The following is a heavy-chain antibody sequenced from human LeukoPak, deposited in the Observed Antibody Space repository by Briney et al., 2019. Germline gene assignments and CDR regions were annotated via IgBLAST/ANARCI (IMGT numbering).Heavy chain of an antibody. V-gene: IGHV1-8*01. CDR2: MNPNSGNT. CDR1: GYTFTSYD. D-gene: IGHD5-12*01. Sequence: ASVKVSCKASGYTFTSYDINWVRQATGQGLEWMGWMNPNSGNTGYAQKFQGRVTMTRNTSISTAYMELSSLRSEDTAVYYCAREGGYEPTFDYWGRGTLVTVSS. CDR3: AREGGYEPTFDY. J-gene: IGHJ4*02.